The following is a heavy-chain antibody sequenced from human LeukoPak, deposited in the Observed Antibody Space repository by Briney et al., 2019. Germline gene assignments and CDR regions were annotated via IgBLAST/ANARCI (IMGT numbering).Heavy chain of an antibody. CDR3: ARDTVGVTDY. J-gene: IGHJ4*02. D-gene: IGHD1-26*01. CDR2: IDRDGSNT. V-gene: IGHV3-30*02. CDR1: GFTVSGHG. Sequence: GGSLRLSCAASGFTVSGHGMHWVRQAPGKGLEWVTYIDRDGSNTWYADSVKGRFSISRDGSKNTLYLQMNTLRVEDTAIYYCARDTVGVTDYWGQGTLVTVSS.